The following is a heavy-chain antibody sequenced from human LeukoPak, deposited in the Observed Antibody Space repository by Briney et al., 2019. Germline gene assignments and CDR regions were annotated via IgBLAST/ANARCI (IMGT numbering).Heavy chain of an antibody. CDR1: GGTFSSYA. Sequence: GASVKVSCKDSGGTFSSYAISWVRQAPGQGLEWMGGIIPIFGTANYAQKFQGRVTITADESTSTAYMELSSLRSEDTAVYYCARTRESPTYYFDYWGQGTLVTVSS. D-gene: IGHD1-1*01. V-gene: IGHV1-69*13. CDR2: IIPIFGTA. CDR3: ARTRESPTYYFDY. J-gene: IGHJ4*02.